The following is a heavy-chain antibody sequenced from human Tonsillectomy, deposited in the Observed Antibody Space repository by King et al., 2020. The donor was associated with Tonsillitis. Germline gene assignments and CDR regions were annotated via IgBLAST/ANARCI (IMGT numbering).Heavy chain of an antibody. CDR1: GFTFSSYA. J-gene: IGHJ2*01. CDR3: AREGSDGDGGLWSFDL. CDR2: ISYDGSNK. Sequence: QVQLVESGGGVVQPGRSLRLSCAASGFTFSSYAMHWVRQAPGKGLEWVAFISYDGSNKYYADSVKGRFTISRDNSKNTLYLQMNSLRAEDTAVYDCAREGSDGDGGLWSFDLWGRGTLVTVSS. D-gene: IGHD4-17*01. V-gene: IGHV3-30*04.